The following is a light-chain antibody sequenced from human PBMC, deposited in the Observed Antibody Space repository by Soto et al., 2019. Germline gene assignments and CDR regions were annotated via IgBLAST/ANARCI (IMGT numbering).Light chain of an antibody. Sequence: EIVLTQSPGTLSLSPGEIATLSCRASQSVSSSYLAWYQQKPGQAPSLLIYGASSRASGIPDRFSGSGSGTDFTLTISRVEPEDFAVYCCQQRHMWPITFGQGTRLEVK. J-gene: IGKJ5*01. CDR3: QQRHMWPIT. CDR2: GAS. V-gene: IGKV3-20*01. CDR1: QSVSSSY.